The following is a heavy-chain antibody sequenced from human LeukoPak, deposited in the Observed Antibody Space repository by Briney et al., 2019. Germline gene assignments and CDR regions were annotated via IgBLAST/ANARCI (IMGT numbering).Heavy chain of an antibody. CDR2: ISSSGSTI. D-gene: IGHD3-22*01. J-gene: IGHJ4*02. CDR1: GFTFSDYY. CDR3: ARDHLDYYDSSGQDY. V-gene: IGHV3-11*01. Sequence: PGGSLRLSCAASGFTFSDYYMSWIRQAPGKGLEWVSYISSSGSTIYYADSVKGRFTISRDNAKNSLYLQMNSLRAEDTAVYYCARDHLDYYDSSGQDYWGQGTLVTVSS.